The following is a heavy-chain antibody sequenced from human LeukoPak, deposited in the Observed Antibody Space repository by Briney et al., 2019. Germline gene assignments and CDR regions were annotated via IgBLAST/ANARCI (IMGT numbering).Heavy chain of an antibody. V-gene: IGHV1-2*04. CDR3: ARAPPAFDYGAFYFDY. J-gene: IGHJ4*02. CDR2: ISPNSGGT. Sequence: GASVKVSCKASGYTFTGYYMHWVRQAPGQGLEWMGWISPNSGGTNYAQKFQGWVTMTRDTSISTAYMELSRLRSDDTAVYYCARAPPAFDYGAFYFDYWGQGTLVAVSS. CDR1: GYTFTGYY. D-gene: IGHD4-17*01.